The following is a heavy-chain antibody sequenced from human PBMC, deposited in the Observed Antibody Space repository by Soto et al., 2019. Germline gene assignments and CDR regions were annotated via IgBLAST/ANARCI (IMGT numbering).Heavy chain of an antibody. CDR2: VNPILSMS. CDR1: GYTFTSYA. Sequence: ASAKVSCKAFGYTFTSYAINWVRQAPGLGLEWMGRVNPILSMSNYAQKFQGRVTMTADKSTSTAYMELRSLRSEDTAFYYCATSYGSGYRAFDYWGQGALVTVSS. D-gene: IGHD3-10*01. CDR3: ATSYGSGYRAFDY. J-gene: IGHJ4*02. V-gene: IGHV1-69*04.